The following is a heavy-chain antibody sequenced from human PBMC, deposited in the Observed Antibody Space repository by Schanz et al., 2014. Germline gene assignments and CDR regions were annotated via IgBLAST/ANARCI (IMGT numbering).Heavy chain of an antibody. V-gene: IGHV3-15*04. CDR1: GFTFSEVY. CDR3: TTFNNRDALYI. CDR2: IENNANGATT. D-gene: IGHD1-20*01. J-gene: IGHJ3*02. Sequence: EVRLVESGGGLVEPGGSLRLSCSDSGFTFSEVYMSWVRQAPGKGLEWVGRIENNANGATTDYAAPVKGRFTVSRDDSRNTLYLQMNTLRTDDTALYYCTTFNNRDALYIWGQGTMVSVSS.